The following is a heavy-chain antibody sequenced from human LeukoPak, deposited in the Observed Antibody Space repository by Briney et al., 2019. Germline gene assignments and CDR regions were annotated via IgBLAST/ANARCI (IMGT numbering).Heavy chain of an antibody. CDR2: IKQDGSEK. Sequence: GGSLRLSCAASGFTFSSYWMSWVRQAPGKGLEWVANIKQDGSEKYYVDFVKGRFTISRDNAKNSLYLQMNSLRPEDTAVYYCARGLPNSYAALMYYFDYWGQGTLVTVSS. J-gene: IGHJ4*02. V-gene: IGHV3-7*01. CDR1: GFTFSSYW. CDR3: ARGLPNSYAALMYYFDY. D-gene: IGHD6-6*01.